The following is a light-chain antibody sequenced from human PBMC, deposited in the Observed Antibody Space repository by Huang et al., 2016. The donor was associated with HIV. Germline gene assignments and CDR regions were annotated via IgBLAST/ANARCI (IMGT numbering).Light chain of an antibody. Sequence: EIVMTQSPATLSVSPGERATLSCRASQSVSRKLAWFQHKRGQAPRLLIYAASTRATGSPARFSGSGSGTDFTLTISSLQSEDFAVYYCQQYNSWPYTFGQGTKLEIK. CDR3: QQYNSWPYT. V-gene: IGKV3-15*01. CDR1: QSVSRK. J-gene: IGKJ2*01. CDR2: AAS.